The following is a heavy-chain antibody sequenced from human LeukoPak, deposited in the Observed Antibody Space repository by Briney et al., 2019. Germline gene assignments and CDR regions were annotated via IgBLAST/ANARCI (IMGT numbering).Heavy chain of an antibody. Sequence: SGTLSLTCAVSGGSISSSNWWSWVRQPPGKGLEWIGENYNSGSTYYNPSLKSRVTISVDTSKNQFSLKLNSVTAADTAVYYCATHSRSGSGGSENAFEIWGQGTMVTVSS. V-gene: IGHV4-4*02. J-gene: IGHJ3*02. CDR1: GGSISSSNW. CDR2: NYNSGST. CDR3: ATHSRSGSGGSENAFEI. D-gene: IGHD5-12*01.